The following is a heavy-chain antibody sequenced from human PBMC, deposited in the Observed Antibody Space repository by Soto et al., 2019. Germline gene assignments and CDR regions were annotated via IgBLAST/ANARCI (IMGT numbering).Heavy chain of an antibody. CDR1: GFTFSSYS. D-gene: IGHD2-15*01. CDR3: ASTNDQRYCSCGSCYAFLFDY. J-gene: IGHJ4*02. V-gene: IGHV3-21*01. Sequence: EVQLVESGGGLVKPGGSLRLSCAASGFTFSSYSMNWVRQAPGKGLEWVSSISSSSSYIYYADSVKGRFTISRDNAKNSLYLQMNSLRAEDTAVYYCASTNDQRYCSCGSCYAFLFDYWGQGTLVTVSS. CDR2: ISSSSSYI.